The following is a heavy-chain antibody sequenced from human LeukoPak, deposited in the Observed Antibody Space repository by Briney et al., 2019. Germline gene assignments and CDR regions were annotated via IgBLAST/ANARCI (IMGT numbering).Heavy chain of an antibody. CDR2: IFYSGRT. J-gene: IGHJ5*01. Sequence: SETLSLTCSVSGDSISGSSHYWGWIRQPPGKGLEWIGSIFYSGRTYYTPSLKSRVTMSLDTSKNQFSLRLTSVTAADTAVYYCARQIAVVEPTDPNWFDSWGQGTLVTVSS. V-gene: IGHV4-39*07. D-gene: IGHD2-21*01. CDR3: ARQIAVVEPTDPNWFDS. CDR1: GDSISGSSHY.